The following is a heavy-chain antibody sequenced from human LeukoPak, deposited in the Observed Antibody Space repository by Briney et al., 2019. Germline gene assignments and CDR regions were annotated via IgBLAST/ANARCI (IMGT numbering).Heavy chain of an antibody. CDR2: ISSGSTI. Sequence: PGGSLRLSCAASGFTFSDYYMSWIRQAPGKGLEWVSYISSGSTIYYADSVKGRFTISRDNAKNSLYLQMNSLRAEDTAVYYCARDIVSGTTRRDAFDIWGQGTMVTVSS. V-gene: IGHV3-11*01. CDR1: GFTFSDYY. D-gene: IGHD1-1*01. J-gene: IGHJ3*02. CDR3: ARDIVSGTTRRDAFDI.